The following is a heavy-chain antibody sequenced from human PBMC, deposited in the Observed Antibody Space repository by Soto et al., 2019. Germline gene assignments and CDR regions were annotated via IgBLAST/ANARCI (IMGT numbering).Heavy chain of an antibody. Sequence: GGSLRLSCAASGFTFSDYSRHWVRQAPGKGLEWVAVVSHDGRNTHYADSVKGRFTISRDSSKNTVSLEMTSLRAEDTAVYYCAKGGRQWLVTSDFNYWGQGALVTVSS. D-gene: IGHD6-19*01. CDR1: GFTFSDYS. V-gene: IGHV3-30*18. CDR3: AKGGRQWLVTSDFNY. J-gene: IGHJ4*02. CDR2: VSHDGRNT.